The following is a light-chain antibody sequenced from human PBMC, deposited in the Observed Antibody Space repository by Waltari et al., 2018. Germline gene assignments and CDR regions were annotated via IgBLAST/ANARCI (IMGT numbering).Light chain of an antibody. CDR1: QSIGSS. J-gene: IGKJ4*01. V-gene: IGKV3-15*01. CDR2: DAS. Sequence: EIVMTQSPATLSVSPGERATLACRASQSIGSSLAWYQKKPGRAPRLLIYDASTRATGTPGRFSGSGSGTECTLTISSLQPEDFAVYYCQQYSGWPPTLTFGGGTEVETK. CDR3: QQYSGWPPTLT.